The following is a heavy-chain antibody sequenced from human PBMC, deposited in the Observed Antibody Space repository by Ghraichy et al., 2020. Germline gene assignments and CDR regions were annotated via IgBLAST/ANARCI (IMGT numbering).Heavy chain of an antibody. V-gene: IGHV3-74*01. D-gene: IGHD3-16*01. J-gene: IGHJ4*02. CDR1: GFTFRNYW. Sequence: LSLTCAASGFTFRNYWMHWVRQAPGKGLVWVARINRDGSTINHADSVNGRFTISRDNAKNTLYLQMNSLTAEDTAVYYCTKDTFGAEDYWGQGTLVTVSS. CDR2: INRDGSTI. CDR3: TKDTFGAEDY.